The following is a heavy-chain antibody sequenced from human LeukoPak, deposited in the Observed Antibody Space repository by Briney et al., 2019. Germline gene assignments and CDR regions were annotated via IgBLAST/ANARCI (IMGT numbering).Heavy chain of an antibody. J-gene: IGHJ4*02. Sequence: GGSLRLSCAASGFTFSNAWMNWVRQAPGKGLEWVGRIKSKTDGGTTDYAAPVKGRFTISRDGSKNTLYLQMNSLKTEDTAVYYCTTVASVVVVADTSLPFDYWGQGTLVTVSS. D-gene: IGHD2-15*01. CDR3: TTVASVVVVADTSLPFDY. V-gene: IGHV3-15*01. CDR1: GFTFSNAW. CDR2: IKSKTDGGTT.